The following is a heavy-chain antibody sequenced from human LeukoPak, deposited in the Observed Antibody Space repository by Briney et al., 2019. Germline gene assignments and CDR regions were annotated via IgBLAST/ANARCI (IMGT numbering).Heavy chain of an antibody. J-gene: IGHJ6*03. CDR1: GGTFSSYA. Sequence: GASVKVSCKASGGTFSSYAISWVRQAPGQGLEWMGGIIPIFGTANYAQKFQGRVTITADKSTSTAYMELSSLRSEDTAVYYCPRDLHYYMDVWGKGTTVTVSS. D-gene: IGHD5/OR15-5a*01. CDR3: PRDLHYYMDV. CDR2: IIPIFGTA. V-gene: IGHV1-69*06.